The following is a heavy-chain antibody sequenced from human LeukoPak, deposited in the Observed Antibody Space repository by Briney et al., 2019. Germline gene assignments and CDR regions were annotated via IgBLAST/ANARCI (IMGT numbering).Heavy chain of an antibody. Sequence: ASETLSLTCAVSGDSINSFYWSWIRQPPGKGLEWIGRIYTSGSTNYNPSLKSRVTMSVDTSKNQFSLKLSSVTAADTAVYYCARESLSGDYVGSSFDYWGQGTLVTVSS. J-gene: IGHJ4*02. CDR3: ARESLSGDYVGSSFDY. D-gene: IGHD4-17*01. V-gene: IGHV4-4*07. CDR1: GDSINSFY. CDR2: IYTSGST.